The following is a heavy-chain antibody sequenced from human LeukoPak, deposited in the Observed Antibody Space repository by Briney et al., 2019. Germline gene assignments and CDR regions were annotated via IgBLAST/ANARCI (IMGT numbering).Heavy chain of an antibody. Sequence: GGSLRLSCAASGFTFITYGMHWVRQAPGKGLEWVAVIWYDGNYKYYSDSVKGRFTISRDNSKNTLYLQMNSLRAEDTAVYYCARDLLVVPAAIGENYYGMDVWGQGTTVTVSS. CDR2: IWYDGNYK. CDR1: GFTFITYG. V-gene: IGHV3-33*01. J-gene: IGHJ6*02. D-gene: IGHD2-2*01. CDR3: ARDLLVVPAAIGENYYGMDV.